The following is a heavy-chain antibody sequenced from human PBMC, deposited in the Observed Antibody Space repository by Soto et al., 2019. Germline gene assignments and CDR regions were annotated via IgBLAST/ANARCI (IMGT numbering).Heavy chain of an antibody. CDR2: IYNSGNT. J-gene: IGHJ6*02. Sequence: SETLSLTCTVSGGSISTYYWSWIRQPPGKGLEWIGYIYNSGNTNYNPSLKSRATISVDMSKNQFSLKLSSVTAADTAVYYCARDSIKPQFGMDVWGQGTTVTVLL. CDR1: GGSISTYY. CDR3: ARDSIKPQFGMDV. V-gene: IGHV4-59*01.